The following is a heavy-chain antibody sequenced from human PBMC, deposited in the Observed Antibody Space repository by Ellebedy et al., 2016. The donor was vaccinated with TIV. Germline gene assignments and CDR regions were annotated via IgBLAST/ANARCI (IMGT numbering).Heavy chain of an antibody. Sequence: ETLSLTCTVSGGSVSSGSHYNMNWVHLAPGKGLEWISSISSNTIYTLYEDSVKGRFTISRDNAKNSLFLQMNSLKVEDTAVYFCVRAASGGGSAYDGEQWLDNFDYWGQGALVTVSP. CDR2: ISSNTIYT. CDR3: VRAASGGGSAYDGEQWLDNFDY. V-gene: IGHV3-21*01. D-gene: IGHD6-19*01. CDR1: GGSVSSGSHYN. J-gene: IGHJ4*02.